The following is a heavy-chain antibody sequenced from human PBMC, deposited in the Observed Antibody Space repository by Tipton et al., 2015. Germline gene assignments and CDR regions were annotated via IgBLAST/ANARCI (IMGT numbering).Heavy chain of an antibody. CDR3: ARDGRYDILTGHSHQYGMDV. CDR1: GGSISTSSYY. V-gene: IGHV4-39*07. J-gene: IGHJ6*02. CDR2: IYYTGSS. D-gene: IGHD3-9*01. Sequence: TLSLTCTVSGGSISTSSYYWGWIRQPPGKGLEWIGSIYYTGSSYYDPSLKSRGTISVDTYKNQFSLKLSSVTAADTAVYFCARDGRYDILTGHSHQYGMDVWGQGTTVTVSS.